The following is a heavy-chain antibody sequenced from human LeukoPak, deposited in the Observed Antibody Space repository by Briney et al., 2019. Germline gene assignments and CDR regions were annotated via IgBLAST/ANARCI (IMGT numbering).Heavy chain of an antibody. D-gene: IGHD3-9*01. CDR1: GFTFSSYA. V-gene: IGHV3-23*01. CDR3: AKDWDPYYDILTGYLPSDY. CDR2: ISGSGGST. Sequence: GRSLRLSCAASGFTFSSYAMSWVRQAPGKGLEWVSAISGSGGSTYYADSVKGRFTTSRDNSKNTLYLQMNSLRAEDTAVYYCAKDWDPYYDILTGYLPSDYWGQGTLVTVSS. J-gene: IGHJ4*02.